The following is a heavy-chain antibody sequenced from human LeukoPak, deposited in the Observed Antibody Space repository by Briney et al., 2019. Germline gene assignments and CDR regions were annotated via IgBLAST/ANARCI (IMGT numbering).Heavy chain of an antibody. J-gene: IGHJ3*02. CDR1: GFSLSTSGMR. D-gene: IGHD3-10*01. Sequence: SGPALVKPTQTLTLTCTFSGFSLSTSGMRVSWIRQPPGKALEWLARIDWDDDKFHSTSLKTRLTISKDTSKNQVVLTMTNMDPVDTATYYCARTYGSGSWGAFDIWGQGTMVTVSS. V-gene: IGHV2-70*04. CDR2: IDWDDDK. CDR3: ARTYGSGSWGAFDI.